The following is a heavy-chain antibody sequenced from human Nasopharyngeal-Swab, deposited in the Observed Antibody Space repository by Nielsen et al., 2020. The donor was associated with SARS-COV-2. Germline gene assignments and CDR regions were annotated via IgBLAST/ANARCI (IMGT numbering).Heavy chain of an antibody. V-gene: IGHV3-11*01. CDR3: ARPRGGWAFDI. D-gene: IGHD3-16*01. Sequence: GGSLRLSCAASGFTFSDYYMSWIRQAPGKELEWVSYISTSGSTISFADSVKGRFTISRDNAKNSLYLQMNSLRAEDTAVYYCARPRGGWAFDIWGQGTMVTVSS. J-gene: IGHJ3*02. CDR2: ISTSGSTI. CDR1: GFTFSDYY.